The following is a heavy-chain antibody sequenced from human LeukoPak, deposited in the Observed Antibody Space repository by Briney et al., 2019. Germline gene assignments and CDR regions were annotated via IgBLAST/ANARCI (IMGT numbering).Heavy chain of an antibody. Sequence: ASVKVSCKASGYTFTSYYMHWVRQAPGQGLEWMGIINPSGGSTSYAQKFQGRVTMTRDTSTSTVYMELSSLRSEDTAVYYCARSLHVLWGLGIAAVTDAFDIWGQGTMVTVSS. CDR1: GYTFTSYY. V-gene: IGHV1-46*01. CDR2: INPSGGST. D-gene: IGHD6-13*01. J-gene: IGHJ3*02. CDR3: ARSLHVLWGLGIAAVTDAFDI.